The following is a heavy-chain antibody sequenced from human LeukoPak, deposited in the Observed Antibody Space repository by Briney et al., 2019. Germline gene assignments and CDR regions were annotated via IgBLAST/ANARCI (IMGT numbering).Heavy chain of an antibody. J-gene: IGHJ4*02. CDR3: ARRASGTQHFDN. Sequence: SETLSLTCTVSGGSISSYYWSWIRQPPGKALEWIGYIFYSGSTNYNPSLKSRVIISVDTSQNQFSLKLSSVTAADTAVYFCARRASGTQHFDNWGQGALVTVSS. D-gene: IGHD3-10*01. V-gene: IGHV4-59*08. CDR2: IFYSGST. CDR1: GGSISSYY.